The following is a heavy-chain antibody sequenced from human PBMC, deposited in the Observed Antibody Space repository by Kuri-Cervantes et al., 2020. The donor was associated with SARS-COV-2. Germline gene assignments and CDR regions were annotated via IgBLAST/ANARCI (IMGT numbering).Heavy chain of an antibody. CDR1: GGSISSSSYY. CDR3: ARGGIVVVVASLKYYYGMDV. J-gene: IGHJ6*02. CDR2: IYYSGST. V-gene: IGHV4-39*07. Sequence: SETLSLTCTVSGGSISSSSYYWGWIRQPPGKGLEWIGSIYYSGSTNYNPSLKGRVTISVDTSKNQFSLKLSSVTAADTAVYYCARGGIVVVVASLKYYYGMDVWGQGTTVTVSS. D-gene: IGHD2-15*01.